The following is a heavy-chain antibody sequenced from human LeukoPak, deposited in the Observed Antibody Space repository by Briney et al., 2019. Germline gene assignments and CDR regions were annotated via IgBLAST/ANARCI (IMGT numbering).Heavy chain of an antibody. Sequence: GGSLRLSCAASGFTFSSYGMHWVRQAPGKGLEWVAVIWYDGSNKYYADSVKGRFTISRDNSKNTLYLQMNSLRAEDTAVYYCARVVDTAMAYFDYWGQGTLVTVSS. D-gene: IGHD5-18*01. CDR1: GFTFSSYG. J-gene: IGHJ4*02. V-gene: IGHV3-33*01. CDR2: IWYDGSNK. CDR3: ARVVDTAMAYFDY.